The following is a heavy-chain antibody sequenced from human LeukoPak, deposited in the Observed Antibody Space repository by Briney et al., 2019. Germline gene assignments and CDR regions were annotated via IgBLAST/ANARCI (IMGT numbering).Heavy chain of an antibody. J-gene: IGHJ2*01. D-gene: IGHD6-19*01. CDR2: INHSGST. CDR3: ARALGVAVYWYFDL. Sequence: SETLSLTCAVYGGSFSGYYWSWIRQPPGKGLEWIGEINHSGSTDYNPSLKSRVTISVDTSKNQFSLKLSSVTAADTAVYYCARALGVAVYWYFDLWGRGTLVTVSS. CDR1: GGSFSGYY. V-gene: IGHV4-34*01.